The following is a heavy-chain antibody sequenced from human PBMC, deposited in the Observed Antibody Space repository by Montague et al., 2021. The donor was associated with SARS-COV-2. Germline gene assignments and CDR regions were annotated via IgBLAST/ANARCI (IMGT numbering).Heavy chain of an antibody. V-gene: IGHV4-38-2*02. CDR2: IYHSGST. D-gene: IGHD3-3*01. CDR3: ARGGEYYDFWSGYYKGDWFDP. CDR1: GYSIISGYY. J-gene: IGHJ5*02. Sequence: SETLSLTCTVSGYSIISGYYWGWIRQPPGKGLVWIGSIYHSGSTYYNPSLKSRVTISVDTSKNQFSLKLSSVTAADTAVYYCARGGEYYDFWSGYYKGDWFDPWGQGTLVTVSS.